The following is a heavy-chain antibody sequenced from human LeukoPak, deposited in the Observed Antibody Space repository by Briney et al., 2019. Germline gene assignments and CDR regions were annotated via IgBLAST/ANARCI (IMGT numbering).Heavy chain of an antibody. J-gene: IGHJ4*02. V-gene: IGHV4-31*03. Sequence: PSETLSLTCSVSGGSISSGGYYWSWIRQHPGKGLEWIGYIYYSGSTYYNPSLKSRVTISVDTSKNQFSLKLSSVTAADTAVYYCARAKDYYYGSGSYYHFDYWGQGTLVTVSS. D-gene: IGHD3-10*01. CDR2: IYYSGST. CDR3: ARAKDYYYGSGSYYHFDY. CDR1: GGSISSGGYY.